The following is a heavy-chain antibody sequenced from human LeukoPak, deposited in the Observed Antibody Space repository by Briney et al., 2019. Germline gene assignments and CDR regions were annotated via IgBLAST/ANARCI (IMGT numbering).Heavy chain of an antibody. V-gene: IGHV7-4-1*02. D-gene: IGHD3-10*01. Sequence: ASVKVSCKASGYTFKYAMNWVRQAPGQGLEWMGWINTNTGNPTYAQGFTGRFVFSLDTSVSTSYPQISSLKAEDTAIYYCAGRGERALDYWGQGTLVTVSS. CDR2: INTNTGNP. CDR1: GYTFKYA. CDR3: AGRGERALDY. J-gene: IGHJ4*02.